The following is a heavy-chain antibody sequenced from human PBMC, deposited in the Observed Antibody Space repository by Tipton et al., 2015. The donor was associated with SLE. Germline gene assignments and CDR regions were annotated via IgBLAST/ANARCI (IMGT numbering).Heavy chain of an antibody. CDR1: GFTFDDYA. J-gene: IGHJ6*02. CDR3: AKALTYDSNYYYGMDV. D-gene: IGHD3-22*01. CDR2: ISWNSDSI. Sequence: SLRLSCAASGFTFDDYAMHWVRQAPGQGLEWVSGISWNSDSIVYADSVKGRFTISRDNAKNSLYLQMNSLRAEDTALYYCAKALTYDSNYYYGMDVWGQGTTVTVSS. V-gene: IGHV3-9*01.